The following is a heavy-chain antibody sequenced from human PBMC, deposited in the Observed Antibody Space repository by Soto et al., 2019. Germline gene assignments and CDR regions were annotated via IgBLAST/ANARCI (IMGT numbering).Heavy chain of an antibody. D-gene: IGHD3-10*01. CDR3: VGGQYYFDY. CDR1: GFSFSSYG. J-gene: IGHJ4*02. CDR2: ISYDGSDK. V-gene: IGHV3-30*03. Sequence: QGQLVESGGGVGQPGRSLRLSCAASGFSFSSYGMHWVREGPDKGLEWVAIISYDGSDKYYADSVKGRFTISRDNSKNTLYLQMNSLRPEDTALYYCVGGQYYFDYRGQGTLVIVSS.